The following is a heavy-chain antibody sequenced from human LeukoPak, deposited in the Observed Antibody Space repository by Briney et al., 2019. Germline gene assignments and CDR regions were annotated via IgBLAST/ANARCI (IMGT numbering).Heavy chain of an antibody. Sequence: PSETLSLTCTVSGGSISSYYWGWIRQPPGKGLEWIGSIPYSGSTYNNPSLKSRVTISVDTSKNQFSLKLSSVTAPDTAVYYCARRVYSGSYNWYFDLWGRGTLVTVSS. CDR2: IPYSGST. CDR3: ARRVYSGSYNWYFDL. D-gene: IGHD1-26*01. CDR1: GGSISSYY. V-gene: IGHV4-39*01. J-gene: IGHJ2*01.